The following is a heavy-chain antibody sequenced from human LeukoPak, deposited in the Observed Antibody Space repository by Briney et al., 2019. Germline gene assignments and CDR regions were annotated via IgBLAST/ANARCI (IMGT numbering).Heavy chain of an antibody. CDR3: ARVYYSSSYDYWYFDL. CDR2: IYYSETA. CDR1: GGSISSYY. V-gene: IGHV4-59*01. D-gene: IGHD6-13*01. Sequence: SETLSLTCTVSGGSISSYYWSWIRQPAGKGLEWIGYIYYSETANYNPSLKSRVTISVDTSKNQFSLKLTSVTAADTAVYYCARVYYSSSYDYWYFDLWGRGTLVTVSS. J-gene: IGHJ2*01.